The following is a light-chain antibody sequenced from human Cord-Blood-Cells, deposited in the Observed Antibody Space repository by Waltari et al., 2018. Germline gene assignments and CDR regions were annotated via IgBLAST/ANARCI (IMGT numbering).Light chain of an antibody. CDR2: EGS. CDR3: CSYAGSSWV. CDR1: SSDVRSYNL. Sequence: QSALTQPAPVSGSPGQSLTISCTGPSSDVRSYNLVSWYQQHPGKAPKLMIYEGSKRPSGVSNRFSGSKSGNTASLTISGLQAEDEADYYCCSYAGSSWVFGGGTKLTVL. V-gene: IGLV2-23*01. J-gene: IGLJ3*02.